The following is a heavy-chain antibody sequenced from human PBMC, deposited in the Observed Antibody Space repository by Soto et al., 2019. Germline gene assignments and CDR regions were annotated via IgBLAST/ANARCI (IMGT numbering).Heavy chain of an antibody. CDR1: GFTFSSYG. D-gene: IGHD3-3*01. Sequence: QVQLVESGGGVVQPGRSLRLSCAASGFTFSSYGMHWVRQAPGKGLEWVAVISYDGSNKYYADSVKGRFTISRDNSKNTLYLKMNSLRAEDTALYYCANEKDDFWSGYYGGLDYWGHGTLVTVSS. J-gene: IGHJ4*01. V-gene: IGHV3-30*18. CDR2: ISYDGSNK. CDR3: ANEKDDFWSGYYGGLDY.